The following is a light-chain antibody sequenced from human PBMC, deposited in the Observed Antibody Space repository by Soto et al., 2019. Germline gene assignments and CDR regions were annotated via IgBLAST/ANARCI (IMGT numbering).Light chain of an antibody. CDR2: GAS. J-gene: IGKJ4*01. Sequence: EIVLTQSPGTLSLSPGERATLSCRASQSVSSTFLAWYQQKPGQAPRLLIYGASSRATGIPDRFSGSGSGTDFTLTISRLEPEDFAVHYCQQHGRSQTFGGGTKVEIK. V-gene: IGKV3-20*01. CDR3: QQHGRSQT. CDR1: QSVSSTF.